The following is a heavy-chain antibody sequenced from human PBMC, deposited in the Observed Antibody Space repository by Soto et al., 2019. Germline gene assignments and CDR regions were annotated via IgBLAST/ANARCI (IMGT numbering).Heavy chain of an antibody. CDR1: GFTFSTYS. CDR3: AIDPTPRWELAAYFDY. CDR2: ISSSSSTI. J-gene: IGHJ4*02. Sequence: PGGSLRLSCAASGFTFSTYSMNWVRQAPGKGLEWVSYISSSSSTIFYTDSVKGRFTISRDNAKNSLYLQMSSLRAEDTAVYFCAIDPTPRWELAAYFDYWGQGTLVTVSS. V-gene: IGHV3-48*04. D-gene: IGHD1-26*01.